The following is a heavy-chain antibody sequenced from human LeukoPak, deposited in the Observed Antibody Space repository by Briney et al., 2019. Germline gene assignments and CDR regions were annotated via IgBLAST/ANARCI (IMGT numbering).Heavy chain of an antibody. CDR2: IYAGNGNT. V-gene: IGHV1-3*01. CDR1: GYSFTSYA. CDR3: ARGYCSSTSCQYYLDY. J-gene: IGHJ4*02. D-gene: IGHD2-2*01. Sequence: ASVKVSCKASGYSFTSYAMHWVRQAPGQRLEWMGWIYAGNGNTQFSQNFQGRVTFTRDTSASTAYMALSSLRAEDTAVYYCARGYCSSTSCQYYLDYWGQGTLVTVSS.